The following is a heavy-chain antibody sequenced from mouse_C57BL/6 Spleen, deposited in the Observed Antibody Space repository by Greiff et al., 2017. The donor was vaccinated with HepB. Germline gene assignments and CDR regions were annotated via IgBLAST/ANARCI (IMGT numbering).Heavy chain of an antibody. D-gene: IGHD2-2*01. CDR3: ARDWWLRRNYAMDY. CDR1: GFTFSSYA. J-gene: IGHJ4*01. Sequence: EVKLMESGGGLVKPGGSLKLSCAASGFTFSSYAMSWVRQTTEKRLEWVATISDGGSYTYYPDNVKGRFTISRDNAKNNLYLQMSHLKYEDTAMYYCARDWWLRRNYAMDYWGQGTSVTVSS. CDR2: ISDGGSYT. V-gene: IGHV5-4*01.